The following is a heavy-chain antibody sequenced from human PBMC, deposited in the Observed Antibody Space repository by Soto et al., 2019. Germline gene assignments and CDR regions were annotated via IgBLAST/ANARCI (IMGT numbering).Heavy chain of an antibody. V-gene: IGHV3-30*18. CDR1: GFTFSSYG. D-gene: IGHD6-25*01. CDR3: AKDLLSGYGMDV. CDR2: ISYDGSNK. Sequence: QVQLVESGGGVVQPGRSLRLSCAASGFTFSSYGMHWVRQAPGKGLEWVAVISYDGSNKYYADSVKGRFTISRDNSKNTLYLQMNSLRAEDTAVYYCAKDLLSGYGMDVWGQGTTVTVSS. J-gene: IGHJ6*02.